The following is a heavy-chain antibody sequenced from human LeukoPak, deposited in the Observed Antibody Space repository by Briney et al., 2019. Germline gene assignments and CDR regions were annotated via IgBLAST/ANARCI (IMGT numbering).Heavy chain of an antibody. V-gene: IGHV4-30-4*08. CDR3: ASQIMSSSRQAFDY. CDR2: IYYSGST. J-gene: IGHJ4*02. D-gene: IGHD6-13*01. Sequence: PSETLSLTCTVSGGSISSGDYYWSWIRQPPGKGLEWIGYIYYSGSTYYNPSLKSRVTISVDTSKNQFSLKLSSVTAADTAVYYCASQIMSSSRQAFDYWGQGTLVTVSS. CDR1: GGSISSGDYY.